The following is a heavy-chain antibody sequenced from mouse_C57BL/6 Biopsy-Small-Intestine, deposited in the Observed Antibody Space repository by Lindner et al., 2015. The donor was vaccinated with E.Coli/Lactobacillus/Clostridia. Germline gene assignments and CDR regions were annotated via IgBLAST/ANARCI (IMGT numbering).Heavy chain of an antibody. J-gene: IGHJ1*01. CDR3: ARSGAYYWYFDV. CDR2: INPSSGYI. Sequence: VQLQESGAELAKPGASMKMSCKASGYTFTTYWMHWVKQRPGQGLEWIGYINPSSGYIEYNQKFKDKATLTADKSSSTAYMQLSSLTSEDSAVYYCARSGAYYWYFDVWGAGTAVTVSS. CDR1: GYTFTTYW. V-gene: IGHV1-7*01. D-gene: IGHD3-1*01.